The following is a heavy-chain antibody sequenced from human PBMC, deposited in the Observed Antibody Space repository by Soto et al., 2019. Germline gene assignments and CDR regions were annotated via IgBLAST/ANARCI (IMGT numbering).Heavy chain of an antibody. CDR1: GFTFSSYG. CDR2: ISYDGSNK. J-gene: IGHJ3*02. V-gene: IGHV3-30*18. Sequence: GGSLRLSCAASGFTFSSYGMHWVRQAPGKGLEWVAVISYDGSNKYYADSVKGRFTISRDNSKNTLYLQMNSLRAEDTAVYYCAKEPPLGDYDSSGYHGDDFDIWGQGTMVTVSS. D-gene: IGHD3-22*01. CDR3: AKEPPLGDYDSSGYHGDDFDI.